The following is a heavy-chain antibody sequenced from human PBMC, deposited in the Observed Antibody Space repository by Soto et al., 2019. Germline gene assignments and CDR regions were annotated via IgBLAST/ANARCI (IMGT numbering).Heavy chain of an antibody. CDR3: ARDVRQLVIYYYYGMDV. J-gene: IGHJ6*02. CDR2: IWYDGSNK. Sequence: QVQLVESGGGVVQPGRSLRLSCAASGFTFSSYGMHWVRQAPGKGLEWVAVIWYDGSNKYYADSVKGRFTISRDNSKKTLYLQMNSLGAEDTAVYYCARDVRQLVIYYYYGMDVWGQGTTVTVSS. D-gene: IGHD6-13*01. V-gene: IGHV3-33*01. CDR1: GFTFSSYG.